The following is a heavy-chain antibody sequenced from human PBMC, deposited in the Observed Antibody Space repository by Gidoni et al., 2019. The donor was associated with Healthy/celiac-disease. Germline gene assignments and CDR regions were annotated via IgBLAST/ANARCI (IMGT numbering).Heavy chain of an antibody. CDR2: ISSSSSTI. V-gene: IGHV3-48*01. D-gene: IGHD6-13*01. Sequence: EVQLVEPGGGLVQPGGSLRLSCSASGFTFSSYSMNWVRQAPGKGLEWVSYISSSSSTIYYADSVKGRFTISRDNAKNSLYLQMNSLRAEDTAVYYCAREEWDDHSPYYSSSWEPYGMDVWGQGTTVTVSS. CDR1: GFTFSSYS. J-gene: IGHJ6*02. CDR3: AREEWDDHSPYYSSSWEPYGMDV.